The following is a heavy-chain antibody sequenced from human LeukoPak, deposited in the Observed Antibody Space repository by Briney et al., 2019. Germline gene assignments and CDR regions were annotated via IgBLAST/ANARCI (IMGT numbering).Heavy chain of an antibody. D-gene: IGHD3-22*01. V-gene: IGHV3-21*01. CDR1: GFTLSSYS. J-gene: IGHJ6*03. CDR2: ISSSSSYI. CDR3: ARGPHHYYDSSGYPLYYYYYMDV. Sequence: PGGSLRLSCAASGFTLSSYSMNWVRQAPGKGLEWVSSISSSSSYIYYADSVKGRFTISRDNAKNSLYLQMNSLRAEDTAVYYCARGPHHYYDSSGYPLYYYYYMDVWGKGTTVTVSS.